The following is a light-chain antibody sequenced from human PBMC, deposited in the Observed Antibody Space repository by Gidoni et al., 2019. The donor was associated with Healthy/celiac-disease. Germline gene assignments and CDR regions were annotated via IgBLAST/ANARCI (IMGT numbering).Light chain of an antibody. V-gene: IGKV3-15*01. CDR3: QQYNNWPQT. CDR2: GAS. CDR1: QSVSSN. J-gene: IGKJ1*01. Sequence: EIVMTQSPATLSVSPGERATLSCRASQSVSSNLAWYQQKPGQAPRLLIYGASTRATGIPARFSGSGSGTEFTLTISSPQSEDFAVYYCQQYNNWPQTFGQXTKVEIK.